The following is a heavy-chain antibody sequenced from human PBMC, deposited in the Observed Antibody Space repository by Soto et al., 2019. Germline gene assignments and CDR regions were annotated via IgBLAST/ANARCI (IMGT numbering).Heavy chain of an antibody. J-gene: IGHJ4*02. D-gene: IGHD3-22*01. V-gene: IGHV3-30*03. CDR1: GFTFSSYG. CDR2: ISYDGSNN. CDR3: ARDDYPYYDDSSGYHFDY. Sequence: PGGSLRLSCASSGFTFSSYGMHWVRQAPGKGLEWVAVISYDGSNNYYADSVKGRFTISRDNSRNTLYLQMNSLRAEDTAVYYCARDDYPYYDDSSGYHFDYWGQGALVTVSS.